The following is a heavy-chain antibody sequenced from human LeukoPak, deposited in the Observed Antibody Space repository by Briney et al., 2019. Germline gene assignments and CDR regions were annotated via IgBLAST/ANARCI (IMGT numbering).Heavy chain of an antibody. V-gene: IGHV4-34*01. J-gene: IGHJ5*02. CDR3: ARLPDTAMVTGWFAP. CDR1: GGSFSGYY. Sequence: PSETLSLTCAVYGGSFSGYYWSWIRQPPGKGLEWIGESNQSGSTNYNPSLKSRITISVDTSKNQFSLKLSSVTAADTAVYYCARLPDTAMVTGWFAPWGQGTLVTVSP. D-gene: IGHD5-18*01. CDR2: SNQSGST.